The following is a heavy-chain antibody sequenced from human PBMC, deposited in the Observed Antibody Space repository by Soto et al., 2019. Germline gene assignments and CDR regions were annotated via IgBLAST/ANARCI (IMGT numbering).Heavy chain of an antibody. J-gene: IGHJ1*01. Sequence: PGGSLRLSCAASGFTVSSNYMSWVRQAPGKGLEWVSVIYSGGSTYYADSVKGRFTISRDNSKNTLYLQMNSLRAEDTAVYYCASVGVGGRLEYFQHWGQGTLVTVSS. CDR3: ASVGVGGRLEYFQH. CDR2: IYSGGST. V-gene: IGHV3-66*01. CDR1: GFTVSSNY. D-gene: IGHD2-15*01.